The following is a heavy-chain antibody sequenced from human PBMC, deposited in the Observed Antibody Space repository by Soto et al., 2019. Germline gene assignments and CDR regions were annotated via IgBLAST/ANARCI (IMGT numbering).Heavy chain of an antibody. CDR1: GYPFSSHW. J-gene: IGHJ4*02. Sequence: EVQLVQSGAEVKKPGEPLRISCKGYGYPFSSHWIGWVRQMPGKGLEWMAIMFAANSDTRYSPSLQGRVTISADKSIGTAYLQWTSLQASDTGMYYCASALDGHFRFDYWGQGTAVTVSS. V-gene: IGHV5-51*01. D-gene: IGHD2-2*03. CDR2: MFAANSDT. CDR3: ASALDGHFRFDY.